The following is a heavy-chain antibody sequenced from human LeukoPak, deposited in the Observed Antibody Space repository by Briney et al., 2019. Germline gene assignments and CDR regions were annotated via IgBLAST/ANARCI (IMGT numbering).Heavy chain of an antibody. J-gene: IGHJ4*02. CDR1: GFTFSSYA. D-gene: IGHD6-13*01. CDR2: ISNDGGST. Sequence: GGSLRLSCAASGFTFSSYAMSWVRQAPGKGLEYVSTISNDGGSTYYADSVKGRFTISRDNSKNTLYVQMSSLRLEDTAVYYCVKGGTSYSSSWYGFDYWGQGTLVTVSS. CDR3: VKGGTSYSSSWYGFDY. V-gene: IGHV3-64*05.